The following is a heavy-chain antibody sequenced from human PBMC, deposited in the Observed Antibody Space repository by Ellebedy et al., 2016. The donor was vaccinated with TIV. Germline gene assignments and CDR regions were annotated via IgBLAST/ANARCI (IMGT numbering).Heavy chain of an antibody. J-gene: IGHJ4*02. D-gene: IGHD6-13*01. V-gene: IGHV5-51*01. CDR1: GYTFTSYW. CDR3: ARGSSWYTLWDY. CDR2: IYPRDSDT. Sequence: GGSLRLSCKGSGYTFTSYWIGWVRQMPGKGLEWLGIIYPRDSDTRYSPSFQGQVTISADKSISTAYLQWSSLKASDTAMYYCARGSSWYTLWDYWGQGTLVTVSS.